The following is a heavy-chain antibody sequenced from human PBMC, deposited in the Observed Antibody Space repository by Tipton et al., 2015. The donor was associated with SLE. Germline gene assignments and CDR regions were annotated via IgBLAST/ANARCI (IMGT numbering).Heavy chain of an antibody. Sequence: LSLTCAVYGGSFSGYYWSWIRQPPGKGLEWIGEINHSGSTNYNPSLKSRVTISVDTSKNQFSLKLSSVTAADTAVYYCARENNGGMDVWGQGTTVTVSS. V-gene: IGHV4-34*01. CDR3: ARENNGGMDV. CDR2: INHSGST. J-gene: IGHJ6*02. D-gene: IGHD2/OR15-2a*01. CDR1: GGSFSGYY.